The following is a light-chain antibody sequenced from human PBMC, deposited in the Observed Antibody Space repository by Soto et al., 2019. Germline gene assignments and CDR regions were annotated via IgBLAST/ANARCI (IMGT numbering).Light chain of an antibody. J-gene: IGLJ3*02. Sequence: QTVVTQEPSLTVSPGGTVTLTCACSTGAVTSDYFANWFQQKPGQAPRALIYSTTNTHAWTPARFSGSLLGGKAALTLSGVQPEDEAEYYCLLYYGATQKWVFGGGTKLTVL. CDR2: STT. CDR1: TGAVTSDYF. CDR3: LLYYGATQKWV. V-gene: IGLV7-43*01.